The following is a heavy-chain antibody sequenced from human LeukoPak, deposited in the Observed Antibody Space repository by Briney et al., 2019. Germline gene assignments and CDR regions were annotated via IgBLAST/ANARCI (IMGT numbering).Heavy chain of an antibody. V-gene: IGHV3-20*04. CDR2: INWNGGST. CDR1: GFTFDDYA. J-gene: IGHJ6*03. Sequence: GGSLRLSCTASGFTFDDYAMHWVRQAPGKGLEWVSGINWNGGSTGYADSVKGRFTISRDNAKNSLYLQMNSLRAEDTALYYCARGGITIFGVVSYMDVWGKGTTVTVSS. CDR3: ARGGITIFGVVSYMDV. D-gene: IGHD3-3*01.